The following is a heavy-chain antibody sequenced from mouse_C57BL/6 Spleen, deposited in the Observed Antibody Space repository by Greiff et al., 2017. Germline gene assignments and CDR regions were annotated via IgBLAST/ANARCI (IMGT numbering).Heavy chain of an antibody. CDR1: GYSFTDYN. CDR2: INPNYGTT. V-gene: IGHV1-39*01. Sequence: VQLQQPGPELVKPGASVKISCKASGYSFTDYNMNWVKQSNGKSLEWIGVINPNYGTTSYNQKFKGKATLTVDKSSSTAYMQLNSLTSEDSAVXYYDSQAYGSFDYWGQGTTLTVSS. J-gene: IGHJ2*01. CDR3: DSQAYGSFDY. D-gene: IGHD1-1*01.